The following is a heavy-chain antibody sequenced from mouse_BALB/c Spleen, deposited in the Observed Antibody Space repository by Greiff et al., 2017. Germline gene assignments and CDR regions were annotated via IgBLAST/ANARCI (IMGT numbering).Heavy chain of an antibody. D-gene: IGHD2-1*01. CDR1: GFSLTSYG. J-gene: IGHJ2*01. V-gene: IGHV2-2*02. Sequence: QVQLKESGPGLVQPSQSLSITCSVSGFSLTSYGVHWVRQSPGKGLEWLGVIWSGGSTDYNAAFTSRLSISKDNSKSQVFFKMNSLQANDTAIYYCARRSYYGKYYFDYWGQGTTLTVSS. CDR2: IWSGGST. CDR3: ARRSYYGKYYFDY.